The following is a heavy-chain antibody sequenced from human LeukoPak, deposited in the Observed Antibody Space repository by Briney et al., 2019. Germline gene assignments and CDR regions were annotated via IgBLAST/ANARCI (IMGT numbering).Heavy chain of an antibody. V-gene: IGHV4-59*01. D-gene: IGHD6-6*01. CDR2: MYNSGNT. CDR3: ARAFYSSSPVDY. CDR1: GVSISSYY. J-gene: IGHJ4*02. Sequence: PSETLSLTCTVSGVSISSYYWSWIRQPPGKGLEWIAYMYNSGNTNYNPSLKSRVTISVDTSKNQFSLKLSSVTAADTAVYYCARAFYSSSPVDYWGQGTLVTVSS.